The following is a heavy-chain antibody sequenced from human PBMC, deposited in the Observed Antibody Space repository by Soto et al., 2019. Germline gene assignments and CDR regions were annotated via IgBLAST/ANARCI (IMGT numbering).Heavy chain of an antibody. V-gene: IGHV4-4*02. CDR3: ARENTSGGYDFWSGYRYYYGMDV. Sequence: PSETLSLTCAVSGGSISSSNWWSWVRQPPGKGLEWIGEIYHSGSTTYNPSLKSRVTISVDKSKNQFSLKLSSVTAADTAVYYCARENTSGGYDFWSGYRYYYGMDVWGQGTTVTVSS. J-gene: IGHJ6*02. CDR1: GGSISSSNW. CDR2: IYHSGST. D-gene: IGHD3-3*01.